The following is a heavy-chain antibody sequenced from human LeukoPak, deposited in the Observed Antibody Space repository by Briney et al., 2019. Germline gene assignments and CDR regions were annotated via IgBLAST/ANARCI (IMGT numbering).Heavy chain of an antibody. D-gene: IGHD3/OR15-3a*01. CDR1: GFPFSAYA. J-gene: IGHJ4*02. CDR2: IRGVGDPA. Sequence: GGSLRLSCVASGFPFSAYAMSWVRQAPNKGLEWVSGIRGVGDPAYYAESVKGRFTIQRDNSKNTLYLNMNSLRAEDTALYYCAKDLSSGTGRGFDYWGQGTLVAVSS. CDR3: AKDLSSGTGRGFDY. V-gene: IGHV3-23*01.